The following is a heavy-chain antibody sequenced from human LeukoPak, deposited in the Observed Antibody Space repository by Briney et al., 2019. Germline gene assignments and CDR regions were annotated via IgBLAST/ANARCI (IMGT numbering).Heavy chain of an antibody. CDR3: ARDSYYYGSGSFDY. Sequence: GGSLRLSCAASGFTFSSYPMHWVRQAPGKGLEWVAVISYDGSNKYYADSVKGRFTISRDNSKNTLYLQMNSLRSEDTAVYYCARDSYYYGSGSFDYWGQGTLVTVSS. CDR1: GFTFSSYP. D-gene: IGHD3-10*01. J-gene: IGHJ4*02. V-gene: IGHV3-30-3*01. CDR2: ISYDGSNK.